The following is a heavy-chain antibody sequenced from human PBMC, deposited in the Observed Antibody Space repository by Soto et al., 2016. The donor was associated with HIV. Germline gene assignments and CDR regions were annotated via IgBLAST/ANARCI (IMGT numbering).Heavy chain of an antibody. J-gene: IGHJ4*02. V-gene: IGHV3-23*01. D-gene: IGHD1-26*01. CDR2: ISYSGDAT. CDR3: VKDDSFKWEVRDY. CDR1: GFTFSRTP. Sequence: EVQLLESGGGLQQPGGSLKVSCAGSGFTFSRTPMAWVRQAPGKGLDWVATISYSGDATYYADSVKGRFTTSRDNSKDILYLQMNRLRAEDTAIYYCVKDDSFKWEVRDYWGLGTLVTVSS.